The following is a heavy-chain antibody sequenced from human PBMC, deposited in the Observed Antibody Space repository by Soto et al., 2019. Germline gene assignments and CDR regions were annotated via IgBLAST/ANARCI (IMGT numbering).Heavy chain of an antibody. CDR3: AREGGRTFPLY. J-gene: IGHJ4*02. CDR1: GFTFSSYS. Sequence: PGGSLRLSCTASGFTFSSYSMNWVRQAPGKGLEWVSSISASSDYIFYIDSLKGRLTISRDNAKNSLYLQLNSLRAEDTAVYYCAREGGRTFPLYWGQGILVTVSS. CDR2: ISASSDYI. D-gene: IGHD1-1*01. V-gene: IGHV3-21*01.